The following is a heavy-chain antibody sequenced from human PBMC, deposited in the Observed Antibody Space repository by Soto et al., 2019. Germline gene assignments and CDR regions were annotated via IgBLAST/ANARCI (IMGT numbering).Heavy chain of an antibody. V-gene: IGHV1-69*13. J-gene: IGHJ6*02. CDR2: IIPIFGTA. CDR3: ARATVVKRVYYYGMDV. D-gene: IGHD4-4*01. Sequence: SVKVSCKASGGTFSSYAISWVRQAPGQGVAWMGGIIPIFGTANYAQKFQGRVTITADESTSIAYMELSSLRSEDTAVYYCARATVVKRVYYYGMDVWGQGTTVTVSS. CDR1: GGTFSSYA.